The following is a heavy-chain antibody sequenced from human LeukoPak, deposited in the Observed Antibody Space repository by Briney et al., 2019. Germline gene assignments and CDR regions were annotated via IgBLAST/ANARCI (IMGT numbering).Heavy chain of an antibody. J-gene: IGHJ6*02. Sequence: ASVKVSCKASGFTFTSSAMQWARQARGQRLEWIGWIVVGSGNTNYAQKFQERVTITRDMSTSTAYMELSSLRSEDTAVYYCAGXXXXXDSSGYLYYYYGMDVWGQGTTVTVSS. V-gene: IGHV1-58*02. CDR1: GFTFTSSA. D-gene: IGHD3-22*01. CDR3: AGXXXXXDSSGYLYYYYGMDV. CDR2: IVVGSGNT.